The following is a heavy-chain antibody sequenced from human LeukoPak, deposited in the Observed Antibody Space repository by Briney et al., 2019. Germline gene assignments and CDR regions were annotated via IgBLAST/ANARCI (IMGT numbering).Heavy chain of an antibody. J-gene: IGHJ5*02. Sequence: ASVKVSCKASGGTFSSYAISWVRQATGQGLEWMGWMNPNSGNTGYAQKFQGRVTMTRNTSISTAYMELSSLRSEDTAVYYCARIRYCSSTSCYDNWFDPWGQGTLVTVSS. CDR2: MNPNSGNT. V-gene: IGHV1-8*02. CDR1: GGTFSSYA. D-gene: IGHD2-2*01. CDR3: ARIRYCSSTSCYDNWFDP.